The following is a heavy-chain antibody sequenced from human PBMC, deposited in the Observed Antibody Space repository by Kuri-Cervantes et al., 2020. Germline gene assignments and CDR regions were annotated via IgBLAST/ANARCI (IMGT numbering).Heavy chain of an antibody. CDR1: GFTFDDYG. D-gene: IGHD3-22*01. Sequence: GESLKISCAASGFTFDDYGMSRVRQAPGKGLEWVSGLNWSGGSTAYADSVKGRFTISRDNAKNSLYLQMNSLRDEDTAVYYCARDSPVAYDSSGYYYYDAFDIWGQGTTVTVSS. CDR2: LNWSGGST. CDR3: ARDSPVAYDSSGYYYYDAFDI. J-gene: IGHJ3*02. V-gene: IGHV3-20*04.